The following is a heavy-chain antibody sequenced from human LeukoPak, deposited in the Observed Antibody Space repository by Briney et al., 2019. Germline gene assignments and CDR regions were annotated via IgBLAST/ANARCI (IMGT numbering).Heavy chain of an antibody. CDR1: GYSISSGYY. CDR2: IYHSGST. Sequence: PSETLSLTCTVSGYSISSGYYWGWIRQPPGKGLEWIGSIYHSGSTYYNPSLKSRVTISVDTSKNQFSLKLSSVTAADTAVYYCARDARYSYGLTTKPPFDYWGQGTLVAVSS. CDR3: ARDARYSYGLTTKPPFDY. V-gene: IGHV4-38-2*02. J-gene: IGHJ4*02. D-gene: IGHD5-18*01.